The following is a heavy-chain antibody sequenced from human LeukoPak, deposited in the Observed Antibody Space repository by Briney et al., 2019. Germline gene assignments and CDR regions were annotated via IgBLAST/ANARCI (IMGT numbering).Heavy chain of an antibody. CDR1: GGSISSSSYY. D-gene: IGHD3-22*01. Sequence: SETLSLTCTVSGGSISSSSYYWGWIRQPPGKGLEWIGSIYYSGSTYYNPSLKSRVTISVDTSKNQFSLKLSSVTAADTAVYYCARQEYYYDSSGYYTSWGQGTLVTVSS. V-gene: IGHV4-39*01. CDR2: IYYSGST. J-gene: IGHJ4*02. CDR3: ARQEYYYDSSGYYTS.